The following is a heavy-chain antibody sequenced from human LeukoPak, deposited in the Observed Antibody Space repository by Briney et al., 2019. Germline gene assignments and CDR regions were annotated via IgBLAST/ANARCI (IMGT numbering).Heavy chain of an antibody. V-gene: IGHV4-4*07. J-gene: IGHJ6*03. CDR1: GGSISSYY. Sequence: SETLSLTCTDSGGSISSYYWSWIRQPAGKGLEWIGRIYTSGSTNYNPSLKSRVTMSVDTSKNQFSLKLSSVTAADTAVYYCARVPRSYYYYYYMDVWGKGTTVTVSS. CDR3: ARVPRSYYYYYYMDV. CDR2: IYTSGST.